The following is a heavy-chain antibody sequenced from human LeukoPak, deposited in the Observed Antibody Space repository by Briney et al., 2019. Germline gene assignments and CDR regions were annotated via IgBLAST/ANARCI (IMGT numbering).Heavy chain of an antibody. CDR2: IYYSGST. D-gene: IGHD3-10*01. J-gene: IGHJ4*02. CDR3: ARRLRESRFRGSFDY. CDR1: GRSLSSYY. Sequence: PSQILALTRTGDGRSLSSYYWSWIRQPQGKGLEWIGFIYYSGSTNYNPSLTSRVTISVDTSKNQFSLKLSSVTAADTPVYYCARRLRESRFRGSFDYWGQGTLVTVSS. V-gene: IGHV4-59*08.